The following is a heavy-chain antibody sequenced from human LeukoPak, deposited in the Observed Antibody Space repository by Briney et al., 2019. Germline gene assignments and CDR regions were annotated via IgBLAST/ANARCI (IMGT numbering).Heavy chain of an antibody. CDR2: INHSGST. CDR3: ARLGYCSSTSCSFGDIDY. CDR1: GGSFSGYY. Sequence: PSETLSLTCAVYGGSFSGYYWSWIRQPPGKGPEWIGEINHSGSTNYNPSLKSRVTISVDTSKNQFSLKLSSVTAADTAVYYCARLGYCSSTSCSFGDIDYWGQGTLVTVSS. D-gene: IGHD2-2*01. J-gene: IGHJ4*02. V-gene: IGHV4-34*01.